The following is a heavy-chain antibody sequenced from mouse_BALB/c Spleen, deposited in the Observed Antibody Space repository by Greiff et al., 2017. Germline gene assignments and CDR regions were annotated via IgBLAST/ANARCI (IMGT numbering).Heavy chain of an antibody. V-gene: IGHV1-9*01. Sequence: QVQLQQSGAELMKPGASVKISCKATGYTFSSYWIEWVKQRPGHGLEWIGEILPGSGSTNYNEKFKGKATFTADTSSNTAYMQLSSLTSEDSAVYYCARGYGNPYWYFDVWGAGTTVTVSS. J-gene: IGHJ1*01. D-gene: IGHD2-10*02. CDR3: ARGYGNPYWYFDV. CDR2: ILPGSGST. CDR1: GYTFSSYW.